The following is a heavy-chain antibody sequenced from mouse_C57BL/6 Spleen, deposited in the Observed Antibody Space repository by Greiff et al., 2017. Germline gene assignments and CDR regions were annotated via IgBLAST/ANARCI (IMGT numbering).Heavy chain of an antibody. CDR1: GYTFTSYW. Sequence: VQLQQPGAELVKPGASVKVSCKASGYTFTSYWMHWVKQRPGQGLEWIGRIHPSDSDTNYNQKFTGKATLTVDKSSSTAYMQLSSLTSEDSAVYYCAIGEDYDGRGDWYFDVWGTGTTVTVSS. J-gene: IGHJ1*03. D-gene: IGHD2-4*01. CDR3: AIGEDYDGRGDWYFDV. CDR2: IHPSDSDT. V-gene: IGHV1-74*01.